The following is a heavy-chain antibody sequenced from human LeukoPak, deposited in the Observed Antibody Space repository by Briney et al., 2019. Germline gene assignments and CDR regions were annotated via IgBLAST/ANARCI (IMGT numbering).Heavy chain of an antibody. J-gene: IGHJ4*02. Sequence: SQTLSLTCTVSGGSISSGGYSWSSIRQHPGKGLEWIGYIYYSGSTYYNPSLNSRVTISVDTSKNQFSLKLSSVTAADTAVYYCAREVMYYYDSSGYFDYWGQGTLVTVSS. CDR1: GGSISSGGYS. CDR3: AREVMYYYDSSGYFDY. CDR2: IYYSGST. D-gene: IGHD3-22*01. V-gene: IGHV4-31*03.